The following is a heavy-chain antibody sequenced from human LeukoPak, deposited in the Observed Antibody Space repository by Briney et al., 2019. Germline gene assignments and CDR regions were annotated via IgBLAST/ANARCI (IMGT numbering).Heavy chain of an antibody. Sequence: GASVKVSCKASGYTFTAYYMHWVRQAPGQGLEWMGWINSNSGCTNFAQKFQGRVTMTRDTSISTAYMEMSSLRSDETAVYYCARGEKVATMIVTGYWGQGTLVTVSS. J-gene: IGHJ4*02. V-gene: IGHV1-2*02. CDR1: GYTFTAYY. CDR3: ARGEKVATMIVTGY. CDR2: INSNSGCT. D-gene: IGHD3-22*01.